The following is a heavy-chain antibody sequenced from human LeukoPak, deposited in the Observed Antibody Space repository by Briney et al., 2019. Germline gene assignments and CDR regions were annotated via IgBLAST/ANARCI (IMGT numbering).Heavy chain of an antibody. Sequence: SETLSLTCAVYGGSFSGYYWSWIRQPPGKGLEWIGEINHSGSTNYNPSLKSRVTISVDTSKNQFSLKLSSVTAADTAVYYCARDPGSGWSTDYYYYYGMDVWGQGTTVTVSS. CDR2: INHSGST. CDR1: GGSFSGYY. D-gene: IGHD6-19*01. CDR3: ARDPGSGWSTDYYYYYGMDV. J-gene: IGHJ6*02. V-gene: IGHV4-34*01.